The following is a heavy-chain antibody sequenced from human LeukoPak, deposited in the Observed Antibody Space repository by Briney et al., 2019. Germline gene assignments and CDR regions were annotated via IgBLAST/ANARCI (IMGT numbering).Heavy chain of an antibody. Sequence: PSETLSLTCTVSGGSINGYYWSWIRQPPGKGLEWIGYIYYSGSTKYNPSLKSRVTISIDTSKTQFSLNLNSVTAADTAVYYCARLHPGDCWGQGTLVTVSS. CDR2: IYYSGST. J-gene: IGHJ4*02. CDR3: ARLHPGDC. CDR1: GGSINGYY. D-gene: IGHD3-10*01. V-gene: IGHV4-59*08.